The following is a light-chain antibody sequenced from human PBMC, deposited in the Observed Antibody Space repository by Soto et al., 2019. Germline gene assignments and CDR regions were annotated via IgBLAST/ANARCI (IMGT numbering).Light chain of an antibody. Sequence: QSVLTQPRSVSGSPGQSVTISGTGSSSDVGAYNYVSWYQQHPGKAPKLMIYDVTKRPSGVPDRFSGSKSGNTASLTISGLQADDEADYYCCSYAGSYTFVFGGGTQLTVL. CDR1: SSDVGAYNY. J-gene: IGLJ2*01. CDR2: DVT. V-gene: IGLV2-11*01. CDR3: CSYAGSYTFV.